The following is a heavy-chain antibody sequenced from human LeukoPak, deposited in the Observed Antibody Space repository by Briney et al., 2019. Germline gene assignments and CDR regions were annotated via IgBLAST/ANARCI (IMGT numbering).Heavy chain of an antibody. CDR3: ARGCQPLGGLLFPDY. D-gene: IGHD3-16*02. J-gene: IGHJ4*02. CDR2: INPNTGNP. V-gene: IGHV7-4-1*02. CDR1: GYTFTSYA. Sequence: ASVKVSCKASGYTFTSYAMNWVRQAPGQGLEWMGWINPNTGNPTYAQAFTGRFVFSSDTSVSTTYLQISSLKAEDTAVYYCARGCQPLGGLLFPDYWGQGTLVTVSS.